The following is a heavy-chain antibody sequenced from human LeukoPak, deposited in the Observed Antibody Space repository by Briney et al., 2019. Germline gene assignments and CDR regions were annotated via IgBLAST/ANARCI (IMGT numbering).Heavy chain of an antibody. CDR3: ARVYGSGYDFRGAFDI. CDR2: IYYTGST. D-gene: IGHD5-12*01. V-gene: IGHV4-59*01. J-gene: IGHJ3*02. CDR1: GGSINSSY. Sequence: SETLSLTCTVSGGSINSSYWTWIRQPPGKGLEWIGYIYYTGSTNYNPSLKSRVTISVDTSKNQFSLKLSSVTAADTAIYYCARVYGSGYDFRGAFDIWGQGTMVTVSS.